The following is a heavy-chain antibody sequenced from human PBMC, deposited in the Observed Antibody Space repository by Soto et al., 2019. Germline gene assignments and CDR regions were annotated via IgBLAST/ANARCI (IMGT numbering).Heavy chain of an antibody. CDR1: SGSISSYY. D-gene: IGHD3-16*01. J-gene: IGHJ4*02. CDR3: ARGGRWLHPFDY. Sequence: PSETLSLTCTVSSGSISSYYCSWIRQPPGKGLEWIGYIYYSGSTNYNPSLKSRVTISVDTSKNQFSLELSSVTAADTAVYYCARGGRWLHPFDYWGQGNLVTVSS. CDR2: IYYSGST. V-gene: IGHV4-59*01.